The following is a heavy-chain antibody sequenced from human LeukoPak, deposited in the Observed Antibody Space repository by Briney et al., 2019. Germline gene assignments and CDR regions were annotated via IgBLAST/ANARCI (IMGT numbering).Heavy chain of an antibody. CDR2: IKSKTDGGTT. CDR1: GFTFSNAW. J-gene: IGHJ4*02. D-gene: IGHD3-10*01. CDR3: TTLGRVEYYGSGSYVY. Sequence: GGSLRLSCAASGFTFSNAWMSWVRQAPGKGLEWVGRIKSKTDGGTTDYAARVKGRFTISRDDSKSTLYLQMSSLKTEDTAVYYCTTLGRVEYYGSGSYVYWGQGTLVTVSS. V-gene: IGHV3-15*01.